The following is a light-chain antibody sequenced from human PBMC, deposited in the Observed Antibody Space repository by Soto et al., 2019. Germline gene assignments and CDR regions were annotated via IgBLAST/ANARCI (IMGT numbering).Light chain of an antibody. V-gene: IGLV2-14*01. CDR3: SSYTSSSTLLYV. CDR1: SSDVGGYNY. J-gene: IGLJ1*01. Sequence: QSALTQPASVSVSPGQSTTISCTGTSSDVGGYNYVSWYQQHPGKAPKLMIYDVSNRPSGVSNRFSGSKSGNTASLTISGLQAEDEADYYCSSYTSSSTLLYVFGTGTKVTVL. CDR2: DVS.